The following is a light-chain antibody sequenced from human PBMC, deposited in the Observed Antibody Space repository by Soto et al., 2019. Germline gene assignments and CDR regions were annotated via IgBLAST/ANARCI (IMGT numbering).Light chain of an antibody. J-gene: IGKJ5*01. Sequence: MTQSPATLSVSPGERATLSCRASQSVSSNLAWYQQKPGKAPKLLIYGASSLQSGVPSRFSGSGSGTDFTLTISNLQPEDFATYYCQQANSFPISFGQGTRLEIK. CDR1: QSVSSN. CDR2: GAS. CDR3: QQANSFPIS. V-gene: IGKV1-12*01.